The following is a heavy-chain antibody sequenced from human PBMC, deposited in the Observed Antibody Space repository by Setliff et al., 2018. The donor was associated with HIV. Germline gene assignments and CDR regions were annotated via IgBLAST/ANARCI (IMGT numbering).Heavy chain of an antibody. D-gene: IGHD3-10*01. CDR2: IFRSGTT. CDR1: GGSFGDYH. CDR3: ARDRHYSGLGSYGP. Sequence: PSETLSLTCTISGGSFGDYHWSWIRQPAGRGLEWIGRIFRSGTTDYKFSLKSRVTISIDTSRSQFSLRLTSVTAEDTAVYYCARDRHYSGLGSYGPWGPGTLVTVSS. V-gene: IGHV4-4*07. J-gene: IGHJ5*02.